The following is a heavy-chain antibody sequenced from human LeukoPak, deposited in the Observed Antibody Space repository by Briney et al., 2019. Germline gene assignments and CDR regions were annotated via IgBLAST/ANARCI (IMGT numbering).Heavy chain of an antibody. CDR2: IKRDGGEM. CDR3: ARAEYSSGWYADY. D-gene: IGHD6-19*01. CDR1: GFTFSSHW. V-gene: IGHV3-7*01. Sequence: PGGSLRLSCAASGFTFSSHWMSWVRQAPGKGLEWVANIKRDGGEMYFVDSVKGRFTISRDNAKNSLYLQMNSLRAEDTAVYYCARAEYSSGWYADYWGQGTLVTVSS. J-gene: IGHJ4*02.